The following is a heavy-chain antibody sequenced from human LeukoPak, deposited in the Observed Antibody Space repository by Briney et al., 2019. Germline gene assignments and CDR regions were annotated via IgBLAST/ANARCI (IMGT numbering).Heavy chain of an antibody. Sequence: GSLRLSCAASGFTFSSYWMSWVRQAPGKGLEWVANIKQDGSEKYYVDSVKGRFTISRDNAKNSLYLQMNSLRAEDTAVYYCARGNWNDDPYYFDYWGQGTLVTVSS. CDR1: GFTFSSYW. V-gene: IGHV3-7*03. D-gene: IGHD1-1*01. J-gene: IGHJ4*02. CDR3: ARGNWNDDPYYFDY. CDR2: IKQDGSEK.